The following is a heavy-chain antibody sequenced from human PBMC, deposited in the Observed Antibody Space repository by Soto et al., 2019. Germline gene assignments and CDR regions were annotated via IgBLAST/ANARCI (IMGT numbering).Heavy chain of an antibody. D-gene: IGHD6-13*01. CDR3: ARPAILWQQLVQDAFDI. J-gene: IGHJ3*02. V-gene: IGHV4-39*01. Sequence: NPSETLSLTCTVSGGSISSSSYYWGWIRQPPGKGLEWIGSIYYSGSTYYNPSLKSRVTISVDTSKNQFSLKLSSVTAADTAVYYCARPAILWQQLVQDAFDIWGQGTMVTVSS. CDR1: GGSISSSSYY. CDR2: IYYSGST.